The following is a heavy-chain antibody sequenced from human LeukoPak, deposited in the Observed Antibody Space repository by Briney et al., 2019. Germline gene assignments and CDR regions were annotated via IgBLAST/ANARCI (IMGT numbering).Heavy chain of an antibody. CDR1: RGTFSSYA. J-gene: IGHJ5*02. Sequence: SVKVSCKASRGTFSSYAISWVRQAPGQGLEWMGGVIPILGTANYAQKFQGRVTITADEFTSTAYMELSSLRSEDTAVYYCARDRPGRYCSSTRCYMASPFDPWGQGTLVTVSS. CDR3: ARDRPGRYCSSTRCYMASPFDP. CDR2: VIPILGTA. D-gene: IGHD2-2*02. V-gene: IGHV1-69*01.